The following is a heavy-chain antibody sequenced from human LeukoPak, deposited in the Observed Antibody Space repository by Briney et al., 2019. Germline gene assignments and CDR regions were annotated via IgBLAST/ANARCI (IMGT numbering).Heavy chain of an antibody. CDR3: ARDHYYDGRGRFDP. D-gene: IGHD3-16*01. J-gene: IGHJ5*02. V-gene: IGHV4-39*07. CDR1: GGSVTSGTYH. CDR2: VYFDGGT. Sequence: PSETLSLTCSVSGGSVTSGTYHWGWIRQPPGKGLEWIGSVYFDGGTHYKPSLQSRVTISVDTSKNQFSLRLSPVTAAGTALYYCARDHYYDGRGRFDPWGQGTLVTVSS.